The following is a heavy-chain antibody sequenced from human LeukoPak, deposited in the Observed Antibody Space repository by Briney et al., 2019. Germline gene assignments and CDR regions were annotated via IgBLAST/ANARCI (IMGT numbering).Heavy chain of an antibody. D-gene: IGHD1-26*01. J-gene: IGHJ4*02. CDR3: ARGSGSYHTHFDY. CDR2: ISGSGGST. Sequence: GGSLRLSCEASGFTFSSYAMSWVRQAPGKGLEWVSAISGSGGSTYYADSVKGRFTISRDNAKNSLYLQMNSLRAEDTAVYYCARGSGSYHTHFDYWGQGTLVTVSS. CDR1: GFTFSSYA. V-gene: IGHV3-23*01.